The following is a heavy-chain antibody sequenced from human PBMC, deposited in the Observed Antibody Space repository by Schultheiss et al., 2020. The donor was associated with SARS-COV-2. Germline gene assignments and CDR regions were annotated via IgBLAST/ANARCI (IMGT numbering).Heavy chain of an antibody. D-gene: IGHD5-12*01. V-gene: IGHV4-38-2*02. CDR2: IYHSGST. Sequence: SQTLSLTCTVSGYSISSGYYWGWIRQPPGKGLEWIGSIYHSGSTYYNPSLKSRVTISVDTSKKQFSLRLSSVTAADTAVYYCARGRGGYDVYYYYYYMDVWGKGTTVTVSS. J-gene: IGHJ6*03. CDR1: GYSISSGYY. CDR3: ARGRGGYDVYYYYYYMDV.